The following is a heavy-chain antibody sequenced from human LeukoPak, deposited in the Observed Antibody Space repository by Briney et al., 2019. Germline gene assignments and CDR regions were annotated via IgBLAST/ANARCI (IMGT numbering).Heavy chain of an antibody. D-gene: IGHD6-13*01. V-gene: IGHV3-23*01. CDR1: GFIFSDYY. Sequence: GGSLRLSCVASGFIFSDYYMSWIRQAPGKGLEWVSAISGSGGSTYYADSVKGRFTISRDNSKNTLYLQMNSLRAEDTAVYYCAKFRAPYISSWYSSYYYYGMDVWGQGTTVTVSS. CDR2: ISGSGGST. CDR3: AKFRAPYISSWYSSYYYYGMDV. J-gene: IGHJ6*02.